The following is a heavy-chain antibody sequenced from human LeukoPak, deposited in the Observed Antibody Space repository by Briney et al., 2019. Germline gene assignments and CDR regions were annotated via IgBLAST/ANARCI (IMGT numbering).Heavy chain of an antibody. Sequence: ASVKVSCKATSRISCVRQAPGQGLEWMGRIGGYGGDTYYAQKFQGRVTGTTDTSTSTVYMELRSLRSDDTAVYYCARDLWNFYDDSGYYRDFDSWGQGTLVTVSS. V-gene: IGHV1-18*01. D-gene: IGHD3-22*01. J-gene: IGHJ5*01. CDR3: ARDLWNFYDDSGYYRDFDS. CDR1: TSR. CDR2: IGGYGGDT.